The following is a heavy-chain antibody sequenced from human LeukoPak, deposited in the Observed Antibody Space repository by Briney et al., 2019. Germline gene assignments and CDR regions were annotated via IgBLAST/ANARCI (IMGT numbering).Heavy chain of an antibody. D-gene: IGHD6-19*01. CDR3: ARGIAVAVGNWFDP. CDR1: AYTFTAYY. J-gene: IGHJ5*02. Sequence: ASVKVSCKASAYTFTAYYLHWVRQAPGQGLEWMGWINPNSGGTNYAQKFQGRVTMTRDTSISTAYMELSRLRSDDTAVYYCARGIAVAVGNWFDPWGQGTLVTVSS. V-gene: IGHV1-2*02. CDR2: INPNSGGT.